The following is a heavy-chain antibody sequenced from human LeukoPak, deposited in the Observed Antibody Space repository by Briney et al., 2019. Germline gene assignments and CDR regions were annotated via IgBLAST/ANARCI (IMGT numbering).Heavy chain of an antibody. CDR2: ISGSGGST. CDR1: GFTFSSYA. V-gene: IGHV3-23*01. CDR3: AKGLGGGENFDY. J-gene: IGHJ4*02. D-gene: IGHD2-15*01. Sequence: PGGSLRLSCAASGFTFSSYAMSWVRQAPGKGLEWVSAISGSGGSTYYADSVKGRSTISRDNSKNTLYLQMNSLRAEDTAVYYCAKGLGGGENFDYWGQGTLVTVSS.